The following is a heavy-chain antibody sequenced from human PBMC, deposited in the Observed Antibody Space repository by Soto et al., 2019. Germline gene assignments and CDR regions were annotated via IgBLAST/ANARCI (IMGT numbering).Heavy chain of an antibody. CDR2: IYSGGNA. CDR3: ARDDYGLDV. V-gene: IGHV3-53*01. Sequence: GSLRLSCAASGFIVSSNYMSRVRQAPGKGLEWVSVIYSGGNAYYADSVKGRFTISRDNSKNTLYLQMNSLTAEDTAVYYCARDDYGLDVWGQGTTVTVSS. CDR1: GFIVSSNY. J-gene: IGHJ6*02.